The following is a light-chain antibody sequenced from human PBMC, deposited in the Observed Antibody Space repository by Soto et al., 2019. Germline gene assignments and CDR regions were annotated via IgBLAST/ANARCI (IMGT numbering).Light chain of an antibody. CDR1: QSVSTN. CDR2: GAS. Sequence: EIVMTQSPATLSVSPGERATLSCRASQSVSTNLAWYQQKPGQAPRLLIFGASTRATGIPVRFSGSGSGRQFTLTISSLQSEDFAIYYCHQYKDGPAGTFGQGTKL. J-gene: IGKJ1*01. V-gene: IGKV3D-15*01. CDR3: HQYKDGPAGT.